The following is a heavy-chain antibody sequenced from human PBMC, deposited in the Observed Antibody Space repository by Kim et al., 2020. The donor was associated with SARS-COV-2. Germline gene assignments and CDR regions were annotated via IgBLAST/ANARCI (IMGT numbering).Heavy chain of an antibody. CDR1: GGSFSGYY. V-gene: IGHV4-34*01. CDR3: ARGREGRDGYNYLPYNWFDP. CDR2: INHSGST. J-gene: IGHJ5*02. Sequence: SETLSLTCAVYGGSFSGYYWSWIRQPPGKGLEWIGEINHSGSTNYNPSLKSRVTISVDTSKNQFSLKLSSVTAADTAVYYCARGREGRDGYNYLPYNWFDPWGQGTLVTVSS. D-gene: IGHD5-12*01.